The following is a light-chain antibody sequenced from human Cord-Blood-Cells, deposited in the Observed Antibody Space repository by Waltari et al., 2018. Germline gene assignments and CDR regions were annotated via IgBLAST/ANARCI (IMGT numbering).Light chain of an antibody. V-gene: IGLV3-19*01. Sequence: SSELTKDPAVSVALGQTVRITCQGDSLRSSYASWYQQKPGRDPVLVIYGKNNRPSGSPDRFAGSSSGSTASLTITGAQAEDEADYYCNPRDSSGNHVVFGGGTKLTVL. J-gene: IGLJ2*01. CDR2: GKN. CDR3: NPRDSSGNHVV. CDR1: SLRSSY.